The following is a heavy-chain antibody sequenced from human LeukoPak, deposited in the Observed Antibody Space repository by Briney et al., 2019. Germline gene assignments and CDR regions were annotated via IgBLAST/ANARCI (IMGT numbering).Heavy chain of an antibody. Sequence: GASVKVSCKASGYTFTSYGISWVRQAPGQGLEWMGWISAYNGNTNYAQKLQGRVTMTTDTSTSTAYMELRSLRSDDTAVYCCARDYGYYDSSGYDYWGQGTLVTVSS. J-gene: IGHJ4*02. CDR2: ISAYNGNT. V-gene: IGHV1-18*01. CDR3: ARDYGYYDSSGYDY. CDR1: GYTFTSYG. D-gene: IGHD3-22*01.